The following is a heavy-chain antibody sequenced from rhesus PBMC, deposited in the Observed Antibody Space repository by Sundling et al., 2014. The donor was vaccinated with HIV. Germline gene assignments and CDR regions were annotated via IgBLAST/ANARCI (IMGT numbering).Heavy chain of an antibody. CDR2: FSSGGST. CDR1: GFTFSSYA. D-gene: IGHD1-1-1*01. J-gene: IGHJ6*01. V-gene: IGHV3-103*01. CDR3: ANNPYSWNYGLDS. Sequence: EVQLVESGGGLAKPGGSLRLSCAASGFTFSSYAMHWVRQAPGKGLEWVSVFSSGGSTYYADSVKGRFTISRDNSKNTLSLQMNSLRAEDTAVYYCANNPYSWNYGLDSWGQGVVVTVSS.